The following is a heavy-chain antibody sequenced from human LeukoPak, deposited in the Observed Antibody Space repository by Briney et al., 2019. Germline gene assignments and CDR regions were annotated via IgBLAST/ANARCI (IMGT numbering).Heavy chain of an antibody. CDR3: TTDGFDY. CDR2: IKSKTDGGTT. Sequence: SPSETLSLTCTVSGGSISSSSYCWGWIRQPPGKGLEWVGRIKSKTDGGTTDYAAPVKDRFTISRDDSKYTLYLQMNSLKTEDTAVYYCTTDGFDYWGQGTLVTVSS. CDR1: GGSISSSSYC. J-gene: IGHJ4*02. V-gene: IGHV3-15*01.